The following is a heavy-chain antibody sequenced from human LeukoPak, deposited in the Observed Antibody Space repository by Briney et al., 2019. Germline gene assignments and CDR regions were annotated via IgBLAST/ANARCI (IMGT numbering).Heavy chain of an antibody. Sequence: GGPLRLSCAASGFTFSSYSMNWVRQAPGKGLEWVSSISSSSSYIYYADSVKGRFTISRDNSKNTLYLQMNSLRAEDTAVYYCAKDDAFDIWGQGTMVTVSS. CDR3: AKDDAFDI. CDR2: ISSSSSYI. J-gene: IGHJ3*02. V-gene: IGHV3-21*04. CDR1: GFTFSSYS.